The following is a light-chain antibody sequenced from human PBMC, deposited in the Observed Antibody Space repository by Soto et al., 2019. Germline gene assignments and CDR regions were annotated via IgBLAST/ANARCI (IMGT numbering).Light chain of an antibody. CDR3: ISYAGSNILYV. Sequence: QSALTQPPSASGSPGQSVTISCTGTSRDVGGYDYVSWYQQHPGKAPKLIIYEVTKRPSGVPDRFSGSKSGNTASLTVSGLQAEDEADYSCISYAGSNILYVFGTGTKLTVL. J-gene: IGLJ1*01. CDR2: EVT. V-gene: IGLV2-8*01. CDR1: SRDVGGYDY.